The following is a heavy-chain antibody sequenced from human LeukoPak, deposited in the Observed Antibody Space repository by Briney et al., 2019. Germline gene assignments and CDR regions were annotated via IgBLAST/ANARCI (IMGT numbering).Heavy chain of an antibody. CDR1: GFTFSSYG. Sequence: GGSLRLSCAASGFTFSSYGMHWVRQAPGKGLEWVAFIRYDGSDKYYADSVKGRFTISRDNSKNTLYLQMNSLRAEDTAVYYCARGVTAADYFDYWGQGTLVTVSS. CDR3: ARGVTAADYFDY. D-gene: IGHD2-21*02. V-gene: IGHV3-30*02. J-gene: IGHJ4*02. CDR2: IRYDGSDK.